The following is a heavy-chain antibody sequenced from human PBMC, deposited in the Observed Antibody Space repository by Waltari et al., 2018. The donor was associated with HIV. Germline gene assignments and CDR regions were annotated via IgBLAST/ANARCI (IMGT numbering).Heavy chain of an antibody. V-gene: IGHV3-21*01. CDR3: ARDGGSPPNRWFDP. CDR1: GFPFSSYS. Sequence: EVHLLESGGGLVKRGGSLRPPCAASGFPFSSYSMNWVRQAPGKGLEGFSSISSSSNFIYYADSVKGRFTISRDNAKNSLYLQMNSLRAEDTAVYYCARDGGSPPNRWFDPWGQGTLVTVSS. J-gene: IGHJ5*02. D-gene: IGHD1-26*01. CDR2: ISSSSNFI.